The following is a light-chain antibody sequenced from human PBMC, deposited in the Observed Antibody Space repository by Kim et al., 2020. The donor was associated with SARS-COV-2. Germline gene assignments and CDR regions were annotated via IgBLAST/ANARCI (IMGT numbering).Light chain of an antibody. CDR1: SLRSYF. CDR2: GKN. V-gene: IGLV3-19*01. Sequence: ALGQTVRITCQGDSLRSYFESWYQQKPGQAPVLVIYGKNNRPSGIPDRFSGSSSGNTASLTITGAQAEDEADYYCNSRDSSGNHVVFCGGTQLTVL. J-gene: IGLJ2*01. CDR3: NSRDSSGNHVV.